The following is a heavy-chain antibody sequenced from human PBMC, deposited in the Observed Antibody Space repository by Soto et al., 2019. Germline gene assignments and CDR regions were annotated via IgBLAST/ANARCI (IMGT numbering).Heavy chain of an antibody. V-gene: IGHV1-2*04. Sequence: ASVKVSCKASGYTFTGYYMHWVRQAPGQGLEWMGWINPNSGGTNYAQKFQGWVTMTKDTSISTAYMELSRLRSEDTAVYDCATTPHYDFWGGYYNRFDYWGQGTLVTVSS. CDR1: GYTFTGYY. CDR3: ATTPHYDFWGGYYNRFDY. CDR2: INPNSGGT. D-gene: IGHD3-3*01. J-gene: IGHJ4*02.